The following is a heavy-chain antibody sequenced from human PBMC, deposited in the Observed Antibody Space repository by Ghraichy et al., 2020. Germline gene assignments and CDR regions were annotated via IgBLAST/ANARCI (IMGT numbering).Heavy chain of an antibody. D-gene: IGHD2-15*01. J-gene: IGHJ6*02. V-gene: IGHV4-34*01. CDR2: INHGGDT. Sequence: SETLSLTCAVYGGSFSGYYWSWIRQTPGKGLEWIGEINHGGDTSYNPSLKSRVTISVDTSKTQISLKMTSLTAADTAVYYCARGGVKVVVPDYYGLDVWGQGTTVTVAS. CDR1: GGSFSGYY. CDR3: ARGGVKVVVPDYYGLDV.